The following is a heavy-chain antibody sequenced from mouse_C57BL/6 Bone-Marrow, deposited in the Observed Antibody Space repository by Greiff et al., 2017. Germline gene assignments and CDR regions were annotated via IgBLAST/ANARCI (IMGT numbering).Heavy chain of an antibody. J-gene: IGHJ2*01. CDR2: IDPENGDT. V-gene: IGHV14-4*01. CDR3: TTDFDY. CDR1: GFNIKDDY. Sequence: EVKLLVSGAELVRPGASVKLSCTASGFNIKDDYMHWVKQRPEQGLEWIGWIDPENGDTEYASKFQGKATITADTSSNTACLQLSSLPSEDTAVYYCTTDFDYWGQGTTLTVSS.